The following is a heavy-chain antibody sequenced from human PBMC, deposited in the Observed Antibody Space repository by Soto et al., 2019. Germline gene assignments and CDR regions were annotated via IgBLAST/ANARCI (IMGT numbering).Heavy chain of an antibody. D-gene: IGHD4-17*01. Sequence: PSETLSLTCTVSGYSISSDDYYWSWIRQPPGKGLEWIGYIYYSGSTYYNPSLKSRVTISVDTSKNQFPLKLSSVTAADTAVYYCARDTVRIFDYWGLGTLVTVSS. V-gene: IGHV4-30-4*01. J-gene: IGHJ4*02. CDR3: ARDTVRIFDY. CDR1: GYSISSDDYY. CDR2: IYYSGST.